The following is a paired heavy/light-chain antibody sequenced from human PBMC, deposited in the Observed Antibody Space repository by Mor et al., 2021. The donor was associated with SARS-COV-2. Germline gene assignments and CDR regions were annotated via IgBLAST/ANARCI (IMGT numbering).Light chain of an antibody. CDR2: GAS. J-gene: IGKJ4*01. Sequence: IVMTQSPATLSVSPGERATLSCRASQSVSRNLAWYQQKPGQAPRLLIFGASTRATGIPARFSGSGSGTEFTLTISSLQSEDFAVYYCQQYNNWPPLTFGGGTKVEIK. CDR1: QSVSRN. CDR3: QQYNNWPPLT. V-gene: IGKV3-15*01.
Heavy chain of an antibody. J-gene: IGHJ4*02. CDR2: LSGNGEST. CDR1: GFTFSNYA. Sequence: EVQLLESGGGLVQPGGSLRLSCAASGFTFSNYAMSWVRQAPGKGLEWVSGLSGNGESTYYADSVKGRFTISRDNSKNTLYLQMNSLRAEDTAVFYCAKGFYSLPFDYWGQGALVTVSS. V-gene: IGHV3-23*01. CDR3: AKGFYSLPFDY. D-gene: IGHD2-15*01.